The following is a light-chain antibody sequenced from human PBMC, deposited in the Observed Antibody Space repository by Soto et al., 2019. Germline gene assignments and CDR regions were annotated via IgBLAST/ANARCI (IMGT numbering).Light chain of an antibody. Sequence: DIVMTQSPDSLSVSLGERATIKCRSSQSVLHRSNGNNYIAWYQQKPGQPPKLLIYWSSTRDSGVPDRFIGSGSGTDFTLTVSSLQAEDVAVYYCQQYNDWPTFGPGTKVDVK. J-gene: IGKJ3*01. CDR2: WSS. CDR1: QSVLHRSNGNNY. CDR3: QQYNDWPT. V-gene: IGKV4-1*01.